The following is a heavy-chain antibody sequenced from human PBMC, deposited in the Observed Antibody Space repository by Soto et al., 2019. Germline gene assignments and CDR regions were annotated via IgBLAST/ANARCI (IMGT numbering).Heavy chain of an antibody. V-gene: IGHV3-53*01. D-gene: IGHD3-10*01. CDR3: AKDGRGSGSHYNSFGY. CDR1: GFTVGNNY. J-gene: IGHJ4*02. CDR2: IYSTGTT. Sequence: EVQLVASGGGLIQPGGSLKLSCAASGFTVGNNYMSWVRQDPGKGLEWVSLIYSTGTTKYADSVKGRFTVSRDNAKNTLYLQMNSLRAEDTAVYYCAKDGRGSGSHYNSFGYWGQGTLVTVSS.